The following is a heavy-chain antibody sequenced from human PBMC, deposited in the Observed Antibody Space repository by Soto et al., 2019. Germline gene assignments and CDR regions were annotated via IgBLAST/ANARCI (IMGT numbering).Heavy chain of an antibody. CDR1: GGSISSGGYY. CDR3: AREAYDSSGYYGGGFDY. V-gene: IGHV4-31*03. J-gene: IGHJ4*02. Sequence: QVQLQESGPGLVKPSQTLSLTCTVSGGSISSGGYYWSWIRQHPGKGLEWIGYIYYSGSTYYNPSLKSRVTISVDTSKNKFSLRLSSVTAADTAVYYCAREAYDSSGYYGGGFDYWGQGTLVTVSS. CDR2: IYYSGST. D-gene: IGHD3-22*01.